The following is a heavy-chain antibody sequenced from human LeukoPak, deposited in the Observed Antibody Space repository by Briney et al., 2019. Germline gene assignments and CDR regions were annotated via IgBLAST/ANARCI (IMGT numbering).Heavy chain of an antibody. CDR2: INWNSGRI. Sequence: AGGSLRLSCAASGFTSYDYAMHWVRQAPGKGLEWVSGINWNSGRIGYADSVKGRFTISRDNAKNSLYLLRPEDTALYYCAKDRYSSSNFFQHWGQGTLVTVSS. D-gene: IGHD6-6*01. V-gene: IGHV3-9*02. J-gene: IGHJ1*01. CDR3: AKDRYSSSNFFQH. CDR1: GFTSYDYA.